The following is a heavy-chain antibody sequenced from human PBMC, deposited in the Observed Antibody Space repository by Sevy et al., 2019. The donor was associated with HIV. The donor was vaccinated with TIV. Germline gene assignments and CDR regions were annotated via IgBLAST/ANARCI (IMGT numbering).Heavy chain of an antibody. CDR3: ARQSSFVTARDN. D-gene: IGHD2-21*02. Sequence: SETLSLTCTVSGGSINSGRYYWDWIRQPPGKGLEWIGTIYYSGSTHYNPSLKSRVAISVDASRNQFSLKVSSLTAADTAVYFCARQSSFVTARDNWGQGTLVTVSS. J-gene: IGHJ4*02. V-gene: IGHV4-39*01. CDR1: GGSINSGRYY. CDR2: IYYSGST.